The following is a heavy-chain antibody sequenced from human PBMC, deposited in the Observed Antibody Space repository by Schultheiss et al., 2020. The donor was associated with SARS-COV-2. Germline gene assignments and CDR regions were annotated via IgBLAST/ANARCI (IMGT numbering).Heavy chain of an antibody. Sequence: SETLSLTCAVYGGSFSGYYWGWIRQPPGKGLEWIGEINHSGSTNYNPSLKSRVTISVDTSKNQFSLKLSSVTAADTAVYYCARVKGVDTAMVKLDYWGQGTLVTVSS. CDR1: GGSFSGYY. D-gene: IGHD5-18*01. CDR2: INHSGST. CDR3: ARVKGVDTAMVKLDY. V-gene: IGHV4-34*01. J-gene: IGHJ4*02.